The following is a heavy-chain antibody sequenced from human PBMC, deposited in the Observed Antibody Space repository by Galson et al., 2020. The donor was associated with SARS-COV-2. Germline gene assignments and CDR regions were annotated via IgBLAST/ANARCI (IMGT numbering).Heavy chain of an antibody. CDR2: ISYDGSNK. Sequence: GGSLRLSCAASGLTFSSYAMHWVRQAPGKGLEWVAVISYDGSNKYYADSVKGRFTISRDNSKNTLYLQMNSLRAEDTAVYYCARDSSGWYLSYWGQGTLVTVSS. CDR3: ARDSSGWYLSY. J-gene: IGHJ4*02. V-gene: IGHV3-30*04. CDR1: GLTFSSYA. D-gene: IGHD6-19*01.